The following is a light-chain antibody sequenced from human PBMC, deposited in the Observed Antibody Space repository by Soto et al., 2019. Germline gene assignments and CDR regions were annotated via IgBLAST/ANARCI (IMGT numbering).Light chain of an antibody. V-gene: IGLV2-14*01. CDR2: EVS. Sequence: QSALTQPRSVSGSPGQSVTISCTGTSNDVGGYNYVSWYQQHPGKAPQLIIYEVSNRPSGVSHRFSGSKSGDTASLTISGLQAEDGADYYCSSYTAFSTWVFGGGTQLTVL. J-gene: IGLJ3*02. CDR1: SNDVGGYNY. CDR3: SSYTAFSTWV.